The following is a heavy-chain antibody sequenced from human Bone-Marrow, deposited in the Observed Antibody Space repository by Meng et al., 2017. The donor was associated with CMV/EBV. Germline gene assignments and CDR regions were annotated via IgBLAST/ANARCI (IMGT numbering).Heavy chain of an antibody. CDR1: GFTFDDYG. CDR3: ARVPGQEYYYYYGMDV. D-gene: IGHD3-10*01. V-gene: IGHV3-20*04. CDR2: INWNGGST. J-gene: IGHJ6*02. Sequence: GGSLRLSCAASGFTFDDYGMSWVRQAPGKGLEWVSGINWNGGSTGYADSVKGRFTISRDNAKNSLYLQMNSLRAEDTALYYCARVPGQEYYYYYGMDVWGQGTTVTVSS.